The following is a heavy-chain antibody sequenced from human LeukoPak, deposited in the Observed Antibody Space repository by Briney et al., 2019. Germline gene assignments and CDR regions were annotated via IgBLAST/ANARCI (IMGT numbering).Heavy chain of an antibody. D-gene: IGHD2-15*01. J-gene: IGHJ4*02. CDR1: GFTLRSYA. Sequence: GRSLRLTCAVSGFTLRSYAIHWVRQAPGKGLQWVAFISYDAAVKYYADSVRGRFTVSRDNSKNTLSLQMNSLRPEDTAVYYCARDFSTWYSIDYWGRGTLVTVSS. V-gene: IGHV3-30-3*01. CDR2: ISYDAAVK. CDR3: ARDFSTWYSIDY.